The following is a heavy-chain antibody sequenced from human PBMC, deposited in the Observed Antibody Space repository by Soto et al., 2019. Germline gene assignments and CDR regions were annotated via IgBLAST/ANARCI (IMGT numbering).Heavy chain of an antibody. J-gene: IGHJ3*02. D-gene: IGHD2-2*01. CDR1: GGSISSTNYF. CDR2: FYYTRST. Sequence: PSETLSLTCTVSGGSISSTNYFWGWIRQPPGKGLEWIGSFYYTRSTYYNPSLKSRVTISVDTSKNQFYLKLSSVTAADTAVYYCARRYCSSTSCPDAFDIWGQGTMVTVSS. V-gene: IGHV4-39*01. CDR3: ARRYCSSTSCPDAFDI.